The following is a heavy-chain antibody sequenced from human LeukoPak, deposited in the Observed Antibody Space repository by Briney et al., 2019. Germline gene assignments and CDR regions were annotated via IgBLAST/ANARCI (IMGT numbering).Heavy chain of an antibody. J-gene: IGHJ3*02. Sequence: LPGGSLRLSCAASGFTFSSYGMHWVRQAPGKGLEWVAFIRYDGSKKYYADSVKGRFTFSRDNSKNSLYLQMNSLGAEDTAIYYCARGIDIWGQGTMVTVSS. CDR1: GFTFSSYG. CDR2: IRYDGSKK. CDR3: ARGIDI. V-gene: IGHV3-30*02.